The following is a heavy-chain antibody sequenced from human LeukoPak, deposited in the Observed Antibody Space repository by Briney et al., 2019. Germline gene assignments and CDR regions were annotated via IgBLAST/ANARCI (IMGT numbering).Heavy chain of an antibody. V-gene: IGHV4-34*01. CDR2: INHSGST. Sequence: GSLRLSCAASGFTFSSYWSWIRQPPGKGLEWIGEINHSGSTNYNPSLKSRVTISVDTSKNQFSLKLSSVTAADTAVYYCARESAATFDIWGQGTMVTVSS. J-gene: IGHJ3*02. D-gene: IGHD5-18*01. CDR3: ARESAATFDI. CDR1: GFTFSSY.